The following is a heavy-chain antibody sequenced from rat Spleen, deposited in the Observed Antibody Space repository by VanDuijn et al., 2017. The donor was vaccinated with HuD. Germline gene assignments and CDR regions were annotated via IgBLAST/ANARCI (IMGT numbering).Heavy chain of an antibody. Sequence: QVQLKESGPGLVQPSQTLSLTCTVAGFSLTSYNVHWVRQPPGKGLEWMGVLWNTGGTRYNSALKSRLSISKDTSKSQVFLKMNSLQTEDTATYYCARDKGYFDFWGPGTMVTVSS. CDR2: LWNTGGT. J-gene: IGHJ1*01. CDR1: GFSLTSYN. CDR3: ARDKGYFDF. V-gene: IGHV2-41*01.